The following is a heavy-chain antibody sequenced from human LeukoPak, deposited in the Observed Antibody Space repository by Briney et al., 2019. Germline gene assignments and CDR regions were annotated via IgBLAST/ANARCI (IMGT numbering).Heavy chain of an antibody. CDR2: MYYSGST. J-gene: IGHJ3*02. CDR3: ARHAYYYDRSGSYEAFDI. V-gene: IGHV4-59*08. D-gene: IGHD3-22*01. Sequence: SETLSLTCTVSGGSISTYYWSWIRQPPGKGLEWIGSMYYSGSTNYKPSLKSRVTISVDTSKNQFSLKLSSVTAADTAVYYCARHAYYYDRSGSYEAFDIWGQGTMVTVSS. CDR1: GGSISTYY.